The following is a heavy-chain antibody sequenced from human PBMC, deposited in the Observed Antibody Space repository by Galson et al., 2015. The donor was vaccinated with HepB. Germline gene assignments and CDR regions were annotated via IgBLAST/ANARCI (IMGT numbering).Heavy chain of an antibody. J-gene: IGHJ4*02. CDR1: GYTFSSCA. Sequence: SVKVSCKASGYTFSSCAIRWVRQAPGQGLERVGWISAYNGDTSYARKLQGRVTMTTDTSTSTAYMELRSLRSDDTAVYYCARGFEDPPGDYWGQGTLV. V-gene: IGHV1-18*01. CDR2: ISAYNGDT. D-gene: IGHD2-15*01. CDR3: ARGFEDPPGDY.